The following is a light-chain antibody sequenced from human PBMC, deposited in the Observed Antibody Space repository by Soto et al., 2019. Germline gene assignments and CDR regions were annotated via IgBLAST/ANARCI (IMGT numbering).Light chain of an antibody. CDR2: GNI. CDR3: AAWDDSLSAWV. J-gene: IGLJ3*02. CDR1: SSNIGAGYD. Sequence: QSVLTQPPSVSGAPGQRVTISCTGSSSNIGAGYDVHWYQQLPGTAPKLLIYGNINRPSGVPDRFSGSKSGTSASLAITGLQAEDEADYYCAAWDDSLSAWVFGGGTKLTVL. V-gene: IGLV1-40*01.